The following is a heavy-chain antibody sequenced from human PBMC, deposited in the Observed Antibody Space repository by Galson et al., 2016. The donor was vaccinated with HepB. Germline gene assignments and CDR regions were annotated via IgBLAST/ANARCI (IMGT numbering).Heavy chain of an antibody. D-gene: IGHD3-10*01. V-gene: IGHV6-1*01. Sequence: CAISGDSVSSKSAAWNWIRQSPSRGLEWLGRTYFRSKWYNDYALSVKSRIIISPDTSKNQLSLQLNSVTPEDTAVYYCVRGLYGSGNYYYHGLDVWGQGTPVTVSS. CDR1: GDSVSSKSAA. CDR2: TYFRSKWYN. CDR3: VRGLYGSGNYYYHGLDV. J-gene: IGHJ6*02.